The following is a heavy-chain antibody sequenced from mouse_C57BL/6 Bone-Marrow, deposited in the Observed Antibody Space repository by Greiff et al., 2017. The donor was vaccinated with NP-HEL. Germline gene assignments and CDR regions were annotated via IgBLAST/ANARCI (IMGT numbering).Heavy chain of an antibody. V-gene: IGHV1-82*01. CDR1: GYAFSSSW. CDR2: IYPGDGDT. Sequence: QVQLQQSGPELVKPGASVKISCKASGYAFSSSWMNWVKQRPGKGLEWIGRIYPGDGDTNYNVKFKGKATLTADKSSSTAYMQRSSLTSEDSAVYFCALIDYDAMDYWGQGTSVTVSS. CDR3: ALIDYDAMDY. D-gene: IGHD1-1*02. J-gene: IGHJ4*01.